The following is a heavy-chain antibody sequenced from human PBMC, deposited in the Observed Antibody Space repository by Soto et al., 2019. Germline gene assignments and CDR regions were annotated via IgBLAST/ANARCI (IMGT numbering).Heavy chain of an antibody. CDR1: RLTFGHYA. CDR3: TRDPSDFSVGSCQTTADY. J-gene: IGHJ4*02. V-gene: IGHV3-49*04. D-gene: IGHD2-15*01. Sequence: TLRLSCTASRLTFGHYAMSWVRQDPGKGLEWVGFIRRKAYGGTTEYAASVKGRFTISRDDSKSIAYLQMNSLKTEDTAVYYCTRDPSDFSVGSCQTTADYCGQGTLGTVSS. CDR2: IRRKAYGGTT.